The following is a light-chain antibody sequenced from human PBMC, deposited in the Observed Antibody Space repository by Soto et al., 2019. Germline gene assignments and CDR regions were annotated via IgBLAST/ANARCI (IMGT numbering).Light chain of an antibody. V-gene: IGKV3-20*01. CDR3: QQYGSPGT. J-gene: IGKJ1*01. Sequence: IVLTQSPGTLSVSPGDTATLSCRASQSVSNTYLAWYQQKPGQAPRLLIYGASSRATGFPDRFSGIGSGTDFPLTISRMPPEDFAVYDCQQYGSPGTFGQGTKVDIK. CDR2: GAS. CDR1: QSVSNTY.